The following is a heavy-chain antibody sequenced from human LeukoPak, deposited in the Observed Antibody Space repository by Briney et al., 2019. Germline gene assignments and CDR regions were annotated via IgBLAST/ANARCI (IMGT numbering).Heavy chain of an antibody. CDR1: GFTFSSYG. J-gene: IGHJ4*02. D-gene: IGHD5-24*01. V-gene: IGHV3-7*01. Sequence: AGGSLRLSCAASGFTFSSYGMHWVRQAPGKGLEWVANINQDGTEKYYVDSVKGRFTVSRDYAKNSLYLQMNSLRVEDTAVYYCAKDDRWLQFCCWGQGTLVTVSA. CDR3: AKDDRWLQFCC. CDR2: INQDGTEK.